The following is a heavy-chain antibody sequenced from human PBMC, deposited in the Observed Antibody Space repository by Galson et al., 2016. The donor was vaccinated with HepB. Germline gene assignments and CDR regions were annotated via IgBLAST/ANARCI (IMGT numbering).Heavy chain of an antibody. J-gene: IGHJ3*02. V-gene: IGHV3-30*03. CDR3: ARGTFCSGDSCYSPAFDM. D-gene: IGHD2-15*01. CDR1: GFTFSNYG. CDR2: MSHDGSHI. Sequence: SLRLSCAASGFTFSNYGMHWIRQAPGKGLEWVAVMSHDGSHIFYVDSVKSRFSISRDNSKNTLYLQMNSLRDEDTAVYYCARGTFCSGDSCYSPAFDMWGQGTMVTVSS.